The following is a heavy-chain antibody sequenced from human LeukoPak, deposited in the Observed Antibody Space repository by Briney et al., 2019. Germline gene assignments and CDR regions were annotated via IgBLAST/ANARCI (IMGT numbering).Heavy chain of an antibody. J-gene: IGHJ5*01. V-gene: IGHV1-18*01. CDR3: ARGLSSGWFDY. CDR2: YNGNT. Sequence: YNGNTNHAQRLQGRVTMTTHTSTSTVYMELRSLRSDDTAVYFCARGLSSGWFDYWGQGTLVTVSS. D-gene: IGHD6-19*01.